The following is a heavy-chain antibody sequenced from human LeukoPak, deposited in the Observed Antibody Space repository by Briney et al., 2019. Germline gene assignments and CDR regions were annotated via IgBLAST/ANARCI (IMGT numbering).Heavy chain of an antibody. J-gene: IGHJ6*02. V-gene: IGHV1-24*01. CDR3: AKERDDLPTEKYGLDV. CDR2: FDPEDGET. Sequence: ASVKVSCKVSGYTLTELSMHWVRQAPGKGLEWMGGFDPEDGETIYAQKFQGRVTLTRNTAISTAYMELSGLRSEDTAVYYCAKERDDLPTEKYGLDVWGQGTTVTVSS. D-gene: IGHD1-1*01. CDR1: GYTLTELS.